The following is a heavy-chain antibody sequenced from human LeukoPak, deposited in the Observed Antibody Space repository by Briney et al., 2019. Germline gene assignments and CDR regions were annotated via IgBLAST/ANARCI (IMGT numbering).Heavy chain of an antibody. CDR3: ARSEGSLYSYGLDY. CDR2: IYSGGST. J-gene: IGHJ4*02. Sequence: PGGSLRLSCVASGFTFSSYSMNWVRQAPGKGLECVSVIYSGGSTYYADSVKGRFTISRDNSKNTLYLQMNSLRAEDTAVYYCARSEGSLYSYGLDYWGQGTLVTVSS. D-gene: IGHD5-18*01. CDR1: GFTFSSYS. V-gene: IGHV3-53*01.